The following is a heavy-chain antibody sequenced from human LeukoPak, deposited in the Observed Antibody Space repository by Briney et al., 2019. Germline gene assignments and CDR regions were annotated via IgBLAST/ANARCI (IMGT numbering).Heavy chain of an antibody. J-gene: IGHJ4*02. CDR1: GFTFSSYA. CDR3: AKPTHPRLLWFGELHF. V-gene: IGHV3-23*01. D-gene: IGHD3-10*01. Sequence: GGSLRLSCAASGFTFSSYAMSWVRQAPGKGLEWVSAISGSGGSTYYADSVKGRFTISRDNSKNTLYLQMNSLRAEDTAVYYCAKPTHPRLLWFGELHFWGQGTLVTVSS. CDR2: ISGSGGST.